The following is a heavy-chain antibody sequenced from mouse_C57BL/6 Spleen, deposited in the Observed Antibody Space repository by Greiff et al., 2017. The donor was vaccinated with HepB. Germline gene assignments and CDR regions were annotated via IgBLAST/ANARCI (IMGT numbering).Heavy chain of an antibody. CDR3: ARGYYGSNQFAY. J-gene: IGHJ3*01. Sequence: EVQLVESGGGLVKPGGSLKLSCAASGFTFSSYAMSWVRQTPEKRLEWVATISDGGSYTYYPDNVKGRFTISRDNAKNNLYLQMSHLKSEDTAMYDCARGYYGSNQFAYWGQGTLVTVSA. D-gene: IGHD1-1*01. CDR1: GFTFSSYA. V-gene: IGHV5-4*01. CDR2: ISDGGSYT.